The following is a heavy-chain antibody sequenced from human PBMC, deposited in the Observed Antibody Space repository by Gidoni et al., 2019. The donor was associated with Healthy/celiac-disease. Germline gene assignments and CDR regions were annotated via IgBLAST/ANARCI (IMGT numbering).Heavy chain of an antibody. Sequence: EVQLVQSGAEAKKPGECLKISCNGGDYSLASYWIGWGRQMPGKGLEWRGIIYPGDSDTKYSPSFQGQVTISADKSINTAYLQWSSLKASDTAMYYCARVTVTNTDWGVDYWGQGTLVTVSS. V-gene: IGHV5-51*01. D-gene: IGHD4-4*01. J-gene: IGHJ4*02. CDR2: IYPGDSDT. CDR3: ARVTVTNTDWGVDY. CDR1: DYSLASYW.